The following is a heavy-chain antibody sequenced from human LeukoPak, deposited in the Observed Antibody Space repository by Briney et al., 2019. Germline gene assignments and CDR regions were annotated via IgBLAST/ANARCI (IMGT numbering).Heavy chain of an antibody. CDR1: GYTFTSYG. Sequence: ASVKVSCKASGYTFTSYGISWVRQAPGQGLEWMGWISAYNGNTNYAQKFQGRVTITADESTSTAYMELSSLRSEDTAVYYCARVRSYYDSSGYFDYWGQGTLVTVSS. CDR3: ARVRSYYDSSGYFDY. J-gene: IGHJ4*02. D-gene: IGHD3-22*01. CDR2: ISAYNGNT. V-gene: IGHV1-18*01.